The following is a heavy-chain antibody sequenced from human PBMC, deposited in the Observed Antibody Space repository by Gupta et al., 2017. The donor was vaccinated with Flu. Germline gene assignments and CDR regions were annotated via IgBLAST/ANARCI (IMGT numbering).Heavy chain of an antibody. CDR1: GFSLSTSGVG. CDR2: IYWDDDK. Sequence: QITLKESGPTLVKPTQTLTLTCTFSGFSLSTSGVGVGWIRQPPGEALEWLAIIYWDDDKRYSPSLKSRLTITKDTSKNQVVLTLTNMDPVDTATYYCARRPYGWTFDYWGQGTLVTVSS. CDR3: ARRPYGWTFDY. J-gene: IGHJ4*02. D-gene: IGHD6-19*01. V-gene: IGHV2-5*02.